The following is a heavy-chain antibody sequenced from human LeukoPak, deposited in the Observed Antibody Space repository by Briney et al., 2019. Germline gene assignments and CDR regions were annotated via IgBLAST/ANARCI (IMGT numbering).Heavy chain of an antibody. J-gene: IGHJ3*02. CDR2: IYYSGST. V-gene: IGHV4-39*01. Sequence: SETLSLTCTVSGGSISSSSYYWGWIRQPPGKGLEWIGSIYYSGSTYYNPSLKSRVTISVDTSKNQFSLKLSSVTAADTDVYYCARPHCSGGSCYSRSGAFDIWGQGTMVTVSS. CDR1: GGSISSSSYY. CDR3: ARPHCSGGSCYSRSGAFDI. D-gene: IGHD2-15*01.